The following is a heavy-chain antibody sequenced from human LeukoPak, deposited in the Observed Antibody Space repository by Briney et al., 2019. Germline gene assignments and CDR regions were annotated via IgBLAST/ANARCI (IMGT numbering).Heavy chain of an antibody. CDR1: GGSFSGYY. D-gene: IGHD5-12*01. J-gene: IGHJ4*02. CDR3: AGGNGGYDSDY. Sequence: PSETLSLTCAVYGGSFSGYYWSWIRQPPGKGLEWIGYIYYSGSTNYNPSLKSRVTISVDTSKNQFSLKLSSVTAADTAVYYCAGGNGGYDSDYWGQGTLVTVSS. CDR2: IYYSGST. V-gene: IGHV4-59*01.